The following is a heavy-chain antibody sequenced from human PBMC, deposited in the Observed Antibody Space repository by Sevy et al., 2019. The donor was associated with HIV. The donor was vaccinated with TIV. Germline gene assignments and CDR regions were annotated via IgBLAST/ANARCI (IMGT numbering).Heavy chain of an antibody. CDR1: EFIFNDAW. V-gene: IGHV3-15*01. CDR3: TTKGRDCGGIGCQIS. D-gene: IGHD2-21*01. CDR2: IKSNLDGAAI. Sequence: GGSLRLSCVASEFIFNDAWMHWVRQAPGKGLEWVGRIKSNLDGAAIDYAAPVKGRFTISRDDSKNTVFMQMNSLKSEDTAVYFCTTKGRDCGGIGCQISWGQGTQVTVSS. J-gene: IGHJ5*02.